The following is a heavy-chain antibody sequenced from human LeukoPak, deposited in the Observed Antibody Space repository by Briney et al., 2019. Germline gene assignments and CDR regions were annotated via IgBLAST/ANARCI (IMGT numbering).Heavy chain of an antibody. D-gene: IGHD5-18*01. V-gene: IGHV4-61*08. CDR2: IYYSGST. Sequence: PSETLSLTCTVSGGSISSGGYSWSWIRQPPGKGLEWIGYIYYSGSTNYNPSLKSRVTISVDTSKNQFSLKLSSVTAADTAVYYCARAESGYSYGYHYWGQGTLVTVSS. CDR3: ARAESGYSYGYHY. CDR1: GGSISSGGYS. J-gene: IGHJ4*02.